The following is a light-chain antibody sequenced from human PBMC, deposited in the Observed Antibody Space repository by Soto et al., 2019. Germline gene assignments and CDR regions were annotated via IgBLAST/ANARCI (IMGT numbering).Light chain of an antibody. V-gene: IGKV1-5*03. CDR1: QSISSW. CDR3: QQYDRASWT. CDR2: RAS. Sequence: DIQMTQSPSTLSASVGDRVIITCRASQSISSWLAWYQQKPGKAPNLLIYRASTLKMGIPSRFSGSGSGTEFTLTISSLQPDDFAPYYCQQYDRASWTFGPGTKVEIK. J-gene: IGKJ1*01.